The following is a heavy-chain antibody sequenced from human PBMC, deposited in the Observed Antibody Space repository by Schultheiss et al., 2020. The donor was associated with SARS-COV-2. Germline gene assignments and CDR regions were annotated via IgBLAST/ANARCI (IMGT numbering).Heavy chain of an antibody. D-gene: IGHD1-26*01. J-gene: IGHJ4*02. CDR1: GGSFSGYY. Sequence: SQTLSLTCTVYGGSFSGYYWSWIRQPPGKGLEWIGEINHSGSTNYNPSLKSRVTISVDTSKNQFSLKLSSVTAADTAVYYCARPGGSYLPFDYWGQGTLVTVSS. V-gene: IGHV4-34*01. CDR2: INHSGST. CDR3: ARPGGSYLPFDY.